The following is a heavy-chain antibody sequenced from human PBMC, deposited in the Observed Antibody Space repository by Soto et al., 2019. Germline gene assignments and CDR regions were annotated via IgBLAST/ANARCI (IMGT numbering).Heavy chain of an antibody. CDR3: ARDLGYIRQYYYYGMDV. CDR2: IIPIFGTA. CDR1: GGTFSSYA. D-gene: IGHD6-13*01. Sequence: SVKVSCKASGGTFSSYAISWVRQAPGQGLEWMGGIIPIFGTANYAQKFQGRVTITADKSTSTAYMELNSLRAEDTAVYYCARDLGYIRQYYYYGMDVWGQGTTVTVSS. J-gene: IGHJ6*02. V-gene: IGHV1-69*06.